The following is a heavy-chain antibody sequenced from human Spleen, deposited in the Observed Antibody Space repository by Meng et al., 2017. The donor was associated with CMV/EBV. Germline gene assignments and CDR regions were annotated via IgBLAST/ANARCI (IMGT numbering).Heavy chain of an antibody. V-gene: IGHV1-18*01. D-gene: IGHD3-3*01. J-gene: IGHJ6*02. Sequence: ASVKVSCKASGYNFITYGITWVRQAPGQGLEWMGWVSSHNANTNFGEKFRGRLTMTTDTSTSTAYMELRSLRSDDTAVYYCARSPVHFGVVIRYYGMDVWGQGTTVTVSS. CDR3: ARSPVHFGVVIRYYGMDV. CDR2: VSSHNANT. CDR1: GYNFITYG.